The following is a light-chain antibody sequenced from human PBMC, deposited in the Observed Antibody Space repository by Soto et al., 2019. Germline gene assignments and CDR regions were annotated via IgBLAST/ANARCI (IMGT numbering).Light chain of an antibody. CDR1: SSDVGYYDY. CDR3: SSYAGTNNFV. Sequence: QSVLTQPPSSSVFPGQSVTISCTGTSSDVGYYDYVSWYQQHPGKAPKLVIYEVTKRPSGVPDRVSGSKSGNTASLTVSGLRAEDEADYYCSSYAGTNNFVFGSGTKVTVL. V-gene: IGLV2-8*01. CDR2: EVT. J-gene: IGLJ1*01.